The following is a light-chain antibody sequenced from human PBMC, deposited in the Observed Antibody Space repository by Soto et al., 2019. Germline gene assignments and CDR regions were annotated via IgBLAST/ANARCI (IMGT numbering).Light chain of an antibody. Sequence: AIRMTQSPSSFSASTGDRVTITCRASQGISSYLAWYQQKPGKAPKLLIYAASTLQSGVPSRFSGSGSGTDFTLTISRLQSEDFATYYCQQYYSYPSFGQGTRLEIK. J-gene: IGKJ5*01. CDR2: AAS. CDR1: QGISSY. CDR3: QQYYSYPS. V-gene: IGKV1-8*01.